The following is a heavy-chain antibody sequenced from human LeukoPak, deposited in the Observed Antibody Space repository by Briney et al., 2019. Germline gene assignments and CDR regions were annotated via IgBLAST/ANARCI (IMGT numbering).Heavy chain of an antibody. CDR2: INSDGSST. Sequence: PGGSLRLSCAASGFTFSSYWIHWVRQVPGKGLVWVSRINSDGSSTRYADSVKGRFTISRDNAKNSLYLQMNSLRAEDTAVYYCARSYSGYAADYWGQGTLVTVSS. D-gene: IGHD5-12*01. J-gene: IGHJ4*02. V-gene: IGHV3-74*01. CDR1: GFTFSSYW. CDR3: ARSYSGYAADY.